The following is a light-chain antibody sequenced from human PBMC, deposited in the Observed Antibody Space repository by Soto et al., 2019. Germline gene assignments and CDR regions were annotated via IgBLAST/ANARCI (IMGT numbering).Light chain of an antibody. J-gene: IGLJ1*01. V-gene: IGLV2-14*02. CDR1: SSDVGYYNL. CDR3: SSYTRSNTQV. CDR2: EVS. Sequence: QSALAQPASVSGSPGQSITISCSGSSSDVGYYNLVSWYQRRPGAAPKLIISEVSNRPSGVSSRFSGSKSTNTASLTISGLRPEDEAEYYCSSYTRSNTQVFGTGTKVTVL.